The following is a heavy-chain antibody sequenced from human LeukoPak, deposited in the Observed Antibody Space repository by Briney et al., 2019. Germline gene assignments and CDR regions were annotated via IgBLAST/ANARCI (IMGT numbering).Heavy chain of an antibody. CDR1: GGSISSGDYY. D-gene: IGHD1-1*01. J-gene: IGHJ5*02. CDR3: ARDFNWNPGGGWFGP. Sequence: PSETLSLTCTVSGGSISSGDYYWSWIRQPPGKGLEWIAYRYCSGISYNIPSLKSRVTMSADTSKTQLSLKLSSVTAADTAVYYCARDFNWNPGGGWFGPWGQGTLVTVSS. V-gene: IGHV4-30-4*01. CDR2: RYCSGIS.